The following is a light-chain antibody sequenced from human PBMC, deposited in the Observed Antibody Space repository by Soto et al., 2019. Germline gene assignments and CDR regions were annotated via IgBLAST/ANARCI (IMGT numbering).Light chain of an antibody. V-gene: IGKV3-15*01. Sequence: EIVMTQSPATLSVSPGERATLSCRASQSVSSNLAWYQQKPGQAPKLLIYNPSTRATGIPARFSGSGSGTEFTLTISSLQSEDFAIYYCQQYDNWTLTFGGETKL. CDR2: NPS. J-gene: IGKJ4*01. CDR1: QSVSSN. CDR3: QQYDNWTLT.